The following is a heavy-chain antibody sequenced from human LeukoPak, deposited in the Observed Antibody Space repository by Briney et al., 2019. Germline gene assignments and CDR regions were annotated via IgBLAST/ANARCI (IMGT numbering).Heavy chain of an antibody. V-gene: IGHV4-61*05. J-gene: IGHJ6*02. CDR2: IYYSGST. CDR3: ARRDSSGWYSDYYGMDV. D-gene: IGHD6-19*01. CDR1: GGSISSSSYY. Sequence: SETLSLTCTVSGGSISSSSYYWGWIRQPPGKGLEWIGYIYYSGSTNYNPSLKSRVTISVDTSKNQFSLKLSSVTAADTAVYYCARRDSSGWYSDYYGMDVWGQGTTVTVSS.